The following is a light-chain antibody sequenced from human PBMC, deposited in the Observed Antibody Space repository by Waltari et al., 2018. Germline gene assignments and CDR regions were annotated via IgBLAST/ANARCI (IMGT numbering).Light chain of an antibody. Sequence: IVMTQSPDSLAVSLGERATINCKSSQSGLYSPNTKNYLVWYQQKPGQTPKLLISWASTRESGVPDRFSGSGSGTDFALTISSLQAEDVAVYYCQQYYTIPHTFGQGTKLEIK. CDR3: QQYYTIPHT. V-gene: IGKV4-1*01. CDR1: QSGLYSPNTKNY. J-gene: IGKJ2*01. CDR2: WAS.